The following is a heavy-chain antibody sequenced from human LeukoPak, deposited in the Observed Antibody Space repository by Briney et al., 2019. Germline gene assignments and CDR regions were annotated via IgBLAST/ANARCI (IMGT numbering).Heavy chain of an antibody. Sequence: SETLSLTCTVSGGSISSYYWSWIRQPPGKGLEWIGYIYYSGSTNYNPSLKSRVTISVDTSKNQFSLKLSSVTAADTAVYYCARDRGIAAAGIFDYWGQGTLVTVSS. CDR2: IYYSGST. V-gene: IGHV4-59*01. CDR3: ARDRGIAAAGIFDY. CDR1: GGSISSYY. J-gene: IGHJ4*02. D-gene: IGHD6-13*01.